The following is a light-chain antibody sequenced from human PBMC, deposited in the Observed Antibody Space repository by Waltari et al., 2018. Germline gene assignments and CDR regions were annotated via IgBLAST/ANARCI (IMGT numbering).Light chain of an antibody. CDR1: RSNIQNNY. CDR3: AAWDDSLSGLYV. J-gene: IGLJ1*01. CDR2: WSN. Sequence: QSVLTQPPSASGPHGQRVTLSCFGSRSNIQNNYVYWYQQLPGTTPKLLIYWSNQRPSGVPERFSCSNSGTAASLAVSGLRSEDGADYYCAAWDDSLSGLYVFGTGTKVTVL. V-gene: IGLV1-47*01.